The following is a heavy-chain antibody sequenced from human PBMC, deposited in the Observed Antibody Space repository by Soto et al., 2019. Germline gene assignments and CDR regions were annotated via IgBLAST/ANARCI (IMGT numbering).Heavy chain of an antibody. V-gene: IGHV3-30*19. CDR1: GFTFSQYP. CDR3: ARLTGPLVSVLYIYPVNARETPSDVDV. D-gene: IGHD2-21*02. Sequence: QMQLVQSGGGVVQPGRSLRLSCAASGFTFSQYPMHWVRQAPGKGLEWVAVVSFDGSNKYYRDSVRGRFTISKDNAKNTVYLQMNDLRHEDTAVYYCARLTGPLVSVLYIYPVNARETPSDVDVWGQGTSVTVSS. CDR2: VSFDGSNK. J-gene: IGHJ6*02.